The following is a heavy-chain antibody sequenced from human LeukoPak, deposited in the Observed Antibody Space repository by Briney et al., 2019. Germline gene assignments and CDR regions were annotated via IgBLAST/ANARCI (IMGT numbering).Heavy chain of an antibody. V-gene: IGHV4-59*01. J-gene: IGHJ4*02. D-gene: IGHD1-14*01. CDR2: IYYSGST. CDR1: GGSISSYY. Sequence: SETLSLTCTVSGGSISSYYWSWIRQPPGKGLEWIGYIYYSGSTNYNPSLKSRVTISVDTSKNQFSLKLSSVTAADTAVYYCARVQEPGDNFDYWGQGTLVTVSS. CDR3: ARVQEPGDNFDY.